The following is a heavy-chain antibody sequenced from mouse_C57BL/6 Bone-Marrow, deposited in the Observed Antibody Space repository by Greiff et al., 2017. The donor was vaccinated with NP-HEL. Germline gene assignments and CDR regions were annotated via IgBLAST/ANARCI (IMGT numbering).Heavy chain of an antibody. V-gene: IGHV1-81*01. CDR2: IYPRSGNT. CDR3: ARWESYGNWPWFAY. Sequence: QVQLQQSGAELARPGASVKLSCKASGYTFTSYGISWVKQRTGQGLEWIGEIYPRSGNTYYNEKFKGKATLTADKSSSTAYMELRILTSEDSAVYFCARWESYGNWPWFAYWGQGTLVTVSA. CDR1: GYTFTSYG. D-gene: IGHD2-1*01. J-gene: IGHJ3*01.